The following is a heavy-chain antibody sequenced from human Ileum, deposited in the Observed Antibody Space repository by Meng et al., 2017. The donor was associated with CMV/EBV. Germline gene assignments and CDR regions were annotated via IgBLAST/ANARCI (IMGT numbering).Heavy chain of an antibody. Sequence: FTCSSYSMNWVRQDPGKGLEWVSSISSSSSYIYYADSVKGRFTISRDNAKNSLYLQMNSLRAEDTAVYYCARDPRDYDFWSGYYRDYWGQGTLVTVSS. D-gene: IGHD3-3*01. CDR2: ISSSSSYI. CDR3: ARDPRDYDFWSGYYRDY. V-gene: IGHV3-21*01. CDR1: FTCSSYS. J-gene: IGHJ4*02.